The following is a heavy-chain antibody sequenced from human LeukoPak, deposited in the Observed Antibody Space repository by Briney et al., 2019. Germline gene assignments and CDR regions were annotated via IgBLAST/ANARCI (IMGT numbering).Heavy chain of an antibody. J-gene: IGHJ4*02. CDR3: ASARNIGYSYGQFDY. CDR2: IYYSGST. D-gene: IGHD5-18*01. CDR1: GGSFSGYY. V-gene: IGHV4-34*01. Sequence: SETLSLTCAVYGGSFSGYYWGWIRQPPGKGLEWIGSIYYSGSTYYNPSLRSRVTISVGTSKNQFSLKLSSVTAADTAVYYCASARNIGYSYGQFDYWGQGTLVTVSS.